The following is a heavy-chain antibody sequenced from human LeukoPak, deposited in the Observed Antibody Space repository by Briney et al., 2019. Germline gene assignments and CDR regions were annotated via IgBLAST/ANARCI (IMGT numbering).Heavy chain of an antibody. V-gene: IGHV1-18*01. CDR3: ARGLHSSGWYPYVY. Sequence: GASVKVSCKASGYTFTSYGISWVRQAPGRGLEWMGWISAYNGNTNYAQKLQGRVTMTTDTSTSTAYMELRSLRSDDTAVYYCARGLHSSGWYPYVYWGQGTLVTVSS. D-gene: IGHD6-19*01. J-gene: IGHJ4*02. CDR2: ISAYNGNT. CDR1: GYTFTSYG.